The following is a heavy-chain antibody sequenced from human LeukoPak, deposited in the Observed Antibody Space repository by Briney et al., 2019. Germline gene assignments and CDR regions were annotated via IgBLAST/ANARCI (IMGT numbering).Heavy chain of an antibody. CDR1: GFTFSSYA. V-gene: IGHV3-30-3*01. J-gene: IGHJ4*02. CDR2: ISYNGSNK. D-gene: IGHD6-13*01. Sequence: GGSLRLSCAASGFTFSSYAMSWVRQAPGKGLEWVAVISYNGSNKYYADSAKGRFTISRDNSKNTLYPQMNSLRAEDTAVYYCARDGLAGDFDYWGQGTLVTVSS. CDR3: ARDGLAGDFDY.